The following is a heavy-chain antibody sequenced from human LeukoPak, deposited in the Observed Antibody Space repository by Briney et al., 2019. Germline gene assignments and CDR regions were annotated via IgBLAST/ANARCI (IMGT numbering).Heavy chain of an antibody. J-gene: IGHJ5*02. CDR1: GGSISSSGSY. CDR3: ARVMAARQEDLNWFDP. D-gene: IGHD6-6*01. V-gene: IGHV4-39*07. CDR2: LYYSGNT. Sequence: SETLSLTCTVSGGSISSSGSYWGWIRQPPGKGLEWIGSLYYSGNTYNPSLKSRVTISVDISKNQFSLNLTSVNAADTAVYYCARVMAARQEDLNWFDPWGQGTLVTVSS.